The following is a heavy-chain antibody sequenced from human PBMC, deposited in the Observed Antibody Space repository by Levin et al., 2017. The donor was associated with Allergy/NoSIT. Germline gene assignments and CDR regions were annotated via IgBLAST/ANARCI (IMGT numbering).Heavy chain of an antibody. V-gene: IGHV3-30-3*01. D-gene: IGHD6-19*01. J-gene: IGHJ4*02. CDR1: GFTFSSYA. CDR3: ARDTNQYSSGWYPNY. CDR2: ISYDGSNK. Sequence: GGSLRLSCAASGFTFSSYAKHWVRQAPGKGLEWVAVISYDGSNKYYADSVKGRFTISRDNSKNTLYLQMNSLRAEDTALYYCARDTNQYSSGWYPNYWGQGTLVTVSS.